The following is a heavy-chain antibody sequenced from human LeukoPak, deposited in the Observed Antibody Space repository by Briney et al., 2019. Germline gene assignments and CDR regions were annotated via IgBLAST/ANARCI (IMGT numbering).Heavy chain of an antibody. J-gene: IGHJ4*02. CDR2: ISGSGGST. CDR1: GFTFSSYA. D-gene: IGHD6-13*01. CDR3: AKDRRQQLVRGPLDY. Sequence: GGSLRLSCAASGFTFSSYAMSWVRQAPGKGLEWVSAISGSGGSTYYADSVKGRFTISRDNSKNTLYLQMNSLRAEDTAVYYCAKDRRQQLVRGPLDYWGQGTLVTVSS. V-gene: IGHV3-23*01.